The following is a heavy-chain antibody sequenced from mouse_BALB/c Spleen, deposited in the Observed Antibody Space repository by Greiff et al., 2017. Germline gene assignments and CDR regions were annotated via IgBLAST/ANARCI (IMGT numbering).Heavy chain of an antibody. CDR3: AREGITTVVGPLAY. CDR1: GFTFSSYA. Sequence: EVKLVESGGGLVKPGGSLKLSCAASGFTFSSYAMSWVRQTPEKRLEWVASISSGGSTYYPDSVKGRFTISRDNARNILYLQMSSLRSEDTAMYYCAREGITTVVGPLAYWGQGTLVTVSA. D-gene: IGHD1-1*01. V-gene: IGHV5-6-5*01. J-gene: IGHJ3*01. CDR2: ISSGGST.